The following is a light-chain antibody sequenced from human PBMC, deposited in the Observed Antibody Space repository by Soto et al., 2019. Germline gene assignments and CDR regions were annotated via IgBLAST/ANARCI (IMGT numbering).Light chain of an antibody. CDR3: QQSYSISFT. CDR2: AAS. Sequence: DIQMTQSPSSLSASVGDRVTITCRASQSIASYLNWYQQKPGKAPKLLIYAASSLQRGVPSRFSGSGSGTDFTLTISSLQPEDFATYYCQQSYSISFTFVPGTKGVIK. J-gene: IGKJ3*01. V-gene: IGKV1-39*01. CDR1: QSIASY.